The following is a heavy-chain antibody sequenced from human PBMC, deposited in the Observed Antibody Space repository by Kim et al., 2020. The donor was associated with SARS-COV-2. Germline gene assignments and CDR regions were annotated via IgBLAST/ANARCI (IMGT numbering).Heavy chain of an antibody. CDR1: GFTVSSNY. J-gene: IGHJ6*02. Sequence: GGSLRLSCAASGFTVSSNYMSWVRQAPGKGLEWVSVIYSGGSTYYADSVKGRFTISRDNSKNTLYLQMNSLRAEDTAVYYCARANGDYGYYYYGMDVWGQGTTVTVSS. CDR2: IYSGGST. CDR3: ARANGDYGYYYYGMDV. V-gene: IGHV3-53*01. D-gene: IGHD4-17*01.